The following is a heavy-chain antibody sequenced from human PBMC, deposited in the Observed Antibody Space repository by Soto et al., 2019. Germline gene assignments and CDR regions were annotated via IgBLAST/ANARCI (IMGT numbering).Heavy chain of an antibody. V-gene: IGHV5-51*01. Sequence: GETLKISCTGSGFTFTSYWIAWVRQMPGKGLECMGIIYPGDSDSSYSPSFQGQVTISADKSINTAYLHWSSLKASDTAIYYCAKNEGYCSTTTCSNFDYWGQGTLVTVSS. CDR1: GFTFTSYW. J-gene: IGHJ4*02. CDR3: AKNEGYCSTTTCSNFDY. D-gene: IGHD2-2*01. CDR2: IYPGDSDS.